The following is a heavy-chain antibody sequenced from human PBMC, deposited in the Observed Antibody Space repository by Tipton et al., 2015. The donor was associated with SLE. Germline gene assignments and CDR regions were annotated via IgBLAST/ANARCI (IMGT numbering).Heavy chain of an antibody. V-gene: IGHV4-34*01. D-gene: IGHD1-26*01. CDR2: ISYSGIT. Sequence: GLVKPSETLSLTCAVYGGSFSGYYWSWIRQPPRKGLEWIGSISYSGITYYNPSLKSRVAISVDTSKNHFSLKLSSVTAADTAVYYCARESDYSGQDAFDIWGQGTMVTVSS. CDR1: GGSFSGYY. CDR3: ARESDYSGQDAFDI. J-gene: IGHJ3*02.